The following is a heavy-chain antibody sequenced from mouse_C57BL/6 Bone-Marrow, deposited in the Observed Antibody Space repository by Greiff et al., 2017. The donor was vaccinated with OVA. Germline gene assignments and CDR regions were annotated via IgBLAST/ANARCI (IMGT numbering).Heavy chain of an antibody. CDR2: IDPENGDT. J-gene: IGHJ2*01. Sequence: VQLQQSGAELVRPGASVKLSCTASGFNIKDDCMHWVKQRPEQGLEWIGWIDPENGDTEYASKFQGKATIPADTSSNTAYLQLSSLTSEDTAVYYCTTPHYGIFDYWGQGTTLTVSS. V-gene: IGHV14-4*01. CDR3: TTPHYGIFDY. CDR1: GFNIKDDC. D-gene: IGHD2-1*01.